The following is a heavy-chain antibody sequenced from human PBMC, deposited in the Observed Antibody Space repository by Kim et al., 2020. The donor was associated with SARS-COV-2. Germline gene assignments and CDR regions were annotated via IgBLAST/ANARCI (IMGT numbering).Heavy chain of an antibody. CDR2: ISSSGT. Sequence: GGSLRLSCAASGFPFSSYAMTWVRQGPGKGLEWVSTISSSGTFYAESVKRRFTISRDNSKNTLYLQRNSLRAEDTALYYCATLGYCIAGTCSGRSDYWGQGTLVTVSS. J-gene: IGHJ4*02. D-gene: IGHD2-15*01. V-gene: IGHV3-23*01. CDR3: ATLGYCIAGTCSGRSDY. CDR1: GFPFSSYA.